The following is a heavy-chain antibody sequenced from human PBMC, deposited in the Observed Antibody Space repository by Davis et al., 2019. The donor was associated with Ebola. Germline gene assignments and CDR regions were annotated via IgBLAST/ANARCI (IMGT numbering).Heavy chain of an antibody. CDR3: ARASKYYDILTAYPPGVAYFDY. J-gene: IGHJ4*02. CDR1: GGSISSDNYY. D-gene: IGHD3-9*01. Sequence: MPSETLSLTCTVSGGSISSDNYYWSWIRQHPGKGLEWIGNIYYRGSTYYNPSLKSRITISVDTSKNQFSLELTSVTAADTALYYCARASKYYDILTAYPPGVAYFDYWGQGTLVTVSS. CDR2: IYYRGST. V-gene: IGHV4-31*03.